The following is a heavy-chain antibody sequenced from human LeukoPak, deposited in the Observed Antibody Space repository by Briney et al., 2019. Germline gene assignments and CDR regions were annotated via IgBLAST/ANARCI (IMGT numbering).Heavy chain of an antibody. CDR2: IYYRGTT. Sequence: SETLSLTCTVSGGSMSSYYWSWIRQSPGKGLEWIGYIYYRGTTNYNPSLKSRVAISVDTSKKQFSLKLSSVTAADTAVYYCARHGPSGGIYYYGMDVWGPGTTVTVSS. J-gene: IGHJ6*02. D-gene: IGHD2-15*01. V-gene: IGHV4-59*08. CDR1: GGSMSSYY. CDR3: ARHGPSGGIYYYGMDV.